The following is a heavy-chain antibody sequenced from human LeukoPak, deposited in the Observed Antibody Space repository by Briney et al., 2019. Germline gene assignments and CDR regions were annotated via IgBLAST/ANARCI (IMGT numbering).Heavy chain of an antibody. Sequence: SETLSLTCTVSGGSISSYYWSWLRQPPGKGLEWLGYIYYSGSTNHNPSLKSRVTISVDTSKNQFSLKLSSVTAADTAVYYCARHIVVVTATHDAFDIWGEGTMLSVSS. CDR2: IYYSGST. J-gene: IGHJ3*02. CDR3: ARHIVVVTATHDAFDI. CDR1: GGSISSYY. D-gene: IGHD2-21*02. V-gene: IGHV4-59*08.